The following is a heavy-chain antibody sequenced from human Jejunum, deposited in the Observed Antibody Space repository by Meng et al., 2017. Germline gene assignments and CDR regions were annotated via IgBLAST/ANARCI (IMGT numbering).Heavy chain of an antibody. CDR2: IHQSGST. CDR3: ASLSSSWSGADY. D-gene: IGHD6-13*01. CDR1: GGSFNNYY. V-gene: IGHV4-34*02. J-gene: IGHJ4*02. Sequence: QVRLQQWGAGLLKPSETLSLTCAIYGGSFNNYYWSWIRQPPGEGLEWIGEIHQSGSTNYNPSLKSRVTISVDSSKNQFFLDLSSVTAADTAVYYCASLSSSWSGADYWGQGTLVTVSS.